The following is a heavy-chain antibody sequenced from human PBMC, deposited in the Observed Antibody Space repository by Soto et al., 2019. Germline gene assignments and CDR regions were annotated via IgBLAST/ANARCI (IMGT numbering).Heavy chain of an antibody. CDR1: GYTFNTYG. CDR2: ISAYDGKT. V-gene: IGHV1-18*01. J-gene: IGHJ5*02. CDR3: ARDPHEFWTSYWFDP. Sequence: ASLKVSCKTSGYTFNTYGINWVRQAPGQGLELMGWISAYDGKTTYAEKFQGRVTMTTDTSTSTAYMELRSLRSDDTAIYYCARDPHEFWTSYWFDPWGQGTPVTVSS. D-gene: IGHD3-3*01.